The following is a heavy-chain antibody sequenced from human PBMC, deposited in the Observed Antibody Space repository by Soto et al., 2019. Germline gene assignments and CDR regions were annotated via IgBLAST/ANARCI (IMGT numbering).Heavy chain of an antibody. D-gene: IGHD3-3*01. V-gene: IGHV4-59*12. CDR3: ARDRRGDTIFGVVIPRYGMDV. J-gene: IGHJ6*02. CDR2: IYYSGST. CDR1: GGSISSYY. Sequence: PSEALSLTCTVSGGSISSYYWSWIRQPPGQGLEWIGYIYYSGSTNYNPSLKSRVTISVDTSKNQFSLKLSSVTAADTAVYYCARDRRGDTIFGVVIPRYGMDVWGEGTTVTV.